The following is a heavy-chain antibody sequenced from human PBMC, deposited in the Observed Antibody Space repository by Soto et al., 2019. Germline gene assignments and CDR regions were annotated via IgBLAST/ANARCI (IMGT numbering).Heavy chain of an antibody. J-gene: IGHJ4*02. CDR1: GGSISSYC. Sequence: SETLSLTCTVSGGSISSYCLSWIRQPPGKGLEWIGHIYYSGSTYNNPSLRSRLTISVDTSESQFSLNLNSVTAADTAVYYCASGLSGDKVDQWGQGTLVTVSS. CDR2: IYYSGST. D-gene: IGHD2-21*01. CDR3: ASGLSGDKVDQ. V-gene: IGHV4-59*08.